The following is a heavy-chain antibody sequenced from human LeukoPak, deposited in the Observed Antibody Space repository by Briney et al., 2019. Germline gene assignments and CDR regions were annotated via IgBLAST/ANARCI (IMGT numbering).Heavy chain of an antibody. D-gene: IGHD3-10*01. V-gene: IGHV2-70*11. J-gene: IGHJ5*02. CDR1: GFSLSTSGMC. CDR3: ARCMVRGIVEWFDP. Sequence: GSGPTLVNPTQTLTLTCTFSGFSLSTSGMCVSWIRQPPGKALEWLARIDWDDDKYYSTSLKTRLTISKDTSKNQVVLTMTNMDPVDTATYYCARCMVRGIVEWFDPWGQGTLVTVSS. CDR2: IDWDDDK.